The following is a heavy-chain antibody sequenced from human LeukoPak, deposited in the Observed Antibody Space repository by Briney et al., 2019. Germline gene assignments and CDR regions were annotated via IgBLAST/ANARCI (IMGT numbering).Heavy chain of an antibody. V-gene: IGHV3-23*01. CDR3: AKAGGYSSGWAFDY. Sequence: PGGSLRLSCAASGFTFSSYAITWVRQAPGKGLEWVSAISGSGGSTYYADSVKGRFTISRDNSKNTLYLQMNSLRAEDTAVYYCAKAGGYSSGWAFDYWGQGTLVTVSS. CDR1: GFTFSSYA. D-gene: IGHD6-19*01. CDR2: ISGSGGST. J-gene: IGHJ4*02.